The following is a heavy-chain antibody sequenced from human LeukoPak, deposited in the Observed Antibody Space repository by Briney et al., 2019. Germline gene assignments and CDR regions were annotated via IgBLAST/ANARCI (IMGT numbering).Heavy chain of an antibody. CDR3: TRPHLTDEGWFDP. V-gene: IGHV3-49*04. CDR2: IRSKAYGGTT. D-gene: IGHD3-9*01. CDR1: GFTFGDYA. Sequence: PGRSLRLSCTASGFTFGDYAMSWVRQAPGKGLEWVGFIRSKAYGGTTEYAASVKGRFTISRDDSKSIAYLQMNSLKTEDTAVYYRTRPHLTDEGWFDPWGQGTLVTVSS. J-gene: IGHJ5*02.